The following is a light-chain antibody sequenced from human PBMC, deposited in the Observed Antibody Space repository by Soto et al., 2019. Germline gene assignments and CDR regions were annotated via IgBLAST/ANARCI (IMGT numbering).Light chain of an antibody. J-gene: IGKJ5*01. CDR3: QQYGSSSIT. CDR2: GAS. CDR1: QSVASSY. V-gene: IGKV3-20*01. Sequence: ESVLTQSPGTLSLSPGERATLSCRASQSVASSYLAWYQQKPGQAPRLLFYGASTRATGIPDRFSGSGSGTDFTLTISILEPEDFAVYYCQQYGSSSITFGQGTRLENK.